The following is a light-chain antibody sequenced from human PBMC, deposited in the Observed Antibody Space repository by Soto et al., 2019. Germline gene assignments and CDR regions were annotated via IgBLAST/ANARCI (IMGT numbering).Light chain of an antibody. CDR2: WAS. Sequence: DIVMTQSPDSLAVSLGERATINCKSSQSVLYSSNNKNYLAWYQQKPGQPPKLLMYWASTRESGVPDRFSGSGSWTDFTLTISSLQAEDVAVYYCQQYYSTPYTFGQGTKLEIK. J-gene: IGKJ2*01. CDR1: QSVLYSSNNKNY. V-gene: IGKV4-1*01. CDR3: QQYYSTPYT.